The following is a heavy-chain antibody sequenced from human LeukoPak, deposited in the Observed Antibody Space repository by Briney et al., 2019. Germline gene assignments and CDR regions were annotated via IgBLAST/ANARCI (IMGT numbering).Heavy chain of an antibody. CDR1: GFTFSSYS. D-gene: IGHD3-9*01. J-gene: IGHJ4*02. Sequence: GGSLRLSCAASGFTFSSYSMSWVRQAPGKGLEWVANIKQDGSEKYYVDSVKGRFTISRDNAKNSLYLQMNSLRAEDTAVYYCARGDQELRYFDWLLSPPTIDYWGQGTLVTVSS. V-gene: IGHV3-7*01. CDR2: IKQDGSEK. CDR3: ARGDQELRYFDWLLSPPTIDY.